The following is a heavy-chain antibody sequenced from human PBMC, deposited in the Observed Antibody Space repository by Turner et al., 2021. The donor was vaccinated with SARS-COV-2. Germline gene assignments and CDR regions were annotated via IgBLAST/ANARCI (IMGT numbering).Heavy chain of an antibody. CDR2: ISYSSTYI. CDR1: GFTFSSYS. J-gene: IGHJ6*02. CDR3: ARDHRPVVVPAAKRAGSYYYGMDV. D-gene: IGHD2-2*01. V-gene: IGHV3-21*01. Sequence: VQLVESGGGVVQPGRSLRLSCAACGFTFSSYSMNLVRQAPGKGLEWVSSISYSSTYIYYADSVKGRFTISRDNAKNSLYLQMNSLRAEDTAVYYCARDHRPVVVPAAKRAGSYYYGMDVWGQGTTVTVSS.